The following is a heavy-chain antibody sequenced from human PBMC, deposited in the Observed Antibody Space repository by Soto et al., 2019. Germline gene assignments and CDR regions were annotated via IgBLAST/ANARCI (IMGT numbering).Heavy chain of an antibody. Sequence: SETLSLTCSVSGASISIGTDYWGWIRQPPGKGLEWIGNIHYSGSTYYNPSLKSRVNISVDTSKTQFSLKLSSVTAADTAMYSCALRHRQYFYDMSISAPWGQGAQVTVSS. CDR1: GASISIGTDY. V-gene: IGHV4-39*01. CDR3: ALRHRQYFYDMSISAP. CDR2: IHYSGST. D-gene: IGHD3-22*01. J-gene: IGHJ1*01.